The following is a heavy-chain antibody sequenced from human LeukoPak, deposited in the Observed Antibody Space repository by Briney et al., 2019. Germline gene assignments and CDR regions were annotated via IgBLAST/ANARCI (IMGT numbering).Heavy chain of an antibody. CDR2: IYSGGST. V-gene: IGHV3-66*01. Sequence: GGSLRLSCAASGFTVSGNYMSWVRQAPGKGLEWVSVIYSGGSTYYADSVKSRFAISRDNSKNTLYLQMNSLRAEDTAVYYCARAPARDDAFDIWGQGTMVTVSS. CDR1: GFTVSGNY. CDR3: ARAPARDDAFDI. J-gene: IGHJ3*02.